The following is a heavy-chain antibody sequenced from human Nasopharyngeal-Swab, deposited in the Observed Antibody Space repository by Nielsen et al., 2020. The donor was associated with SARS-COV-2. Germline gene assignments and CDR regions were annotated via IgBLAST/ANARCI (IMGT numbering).Heavy chain of an antibody. CDR3: ATAPSALRYFDWLPQSPYYYYGMDV. V-gene: IGHV3-21*01. D-gene: IGHD3-9*01. CDR1: GFTFSSYS. Sequence: GSLRLSCAASGFTFSSYSMNWVRQAPGKGLEWVSSISSSSSYIYYADSVKGRFTISRDNAKNSLYLQMNSLRAEDTAVYYCATAPSALRYFDWLPQSPYYYYGMDVWGQGTTVTVSS. J-gene: IGHJ6*02. CDR2: ISSSSSYI.